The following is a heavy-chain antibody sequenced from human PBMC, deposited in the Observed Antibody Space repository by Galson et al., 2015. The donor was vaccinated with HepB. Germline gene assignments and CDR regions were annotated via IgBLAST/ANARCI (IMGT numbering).Heavy chain of an antibody. D-gene: IGHD3-22*01. Sequence: CAISGDSVSSNSAAWNWIRRPPSRGLEWLGRTYYRSKWYNDYAVSVKSRITINPDTSKNQFSLQLNSVTPEDTAVYYCARVGLYDSSGYRVGAFDIWGQWTMVTVSS. CDR1: GDSVSSNSAA. J-gene: IGHJ3*02. V-gene: IGHV6-1*01. CDR2: TYYRSKWYN. CDR3: ARVGLYDSSGYRVGAFDI.